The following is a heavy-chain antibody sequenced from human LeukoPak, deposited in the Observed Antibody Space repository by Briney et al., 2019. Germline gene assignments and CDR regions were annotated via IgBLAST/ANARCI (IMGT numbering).Heavy chain of an antibody. CDR3: ARFGYYDSSGNNWFDP. CDR1: GGSISSSH. CDR2: LHTSGTT. Sequence: PSETLSLTCTVSGGSISSSHWSWIRQPAGKGLEWIGRLHTSGTTNYNPSLKSRVTMPVDTSKNQFSLKLSSVTAADTAVYYCARFGYYDSSGNNWFDPWGQGTLVTVSS. D-gene: IGHD3-22*01. J-gene: IGHJ5*02. V-gene: IGHV4-4*07.